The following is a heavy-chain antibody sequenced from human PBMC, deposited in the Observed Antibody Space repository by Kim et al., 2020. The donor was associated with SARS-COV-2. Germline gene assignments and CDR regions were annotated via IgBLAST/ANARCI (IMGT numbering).Heavy chain of an antibody. D-gene: IGHD3-16*02. J-gene: IGHJ4*02. Sequence: GGSLRLSCAASGFTFSSYSMHWVRQAPGKGLEWVSSISSSSSYIYYADSVKGRFTISRDNAKNSLYLQMNSLGAEDTAVYYCARGQNYDYVWGSYREPDFDYWGQGTLVTVSS. CDR2: ISSSSSYI. CDR3: ARGQNYDYVWGSYREPDFDY. CDR1: GFTFSSYS. V-gene: IGHV3-21*01.